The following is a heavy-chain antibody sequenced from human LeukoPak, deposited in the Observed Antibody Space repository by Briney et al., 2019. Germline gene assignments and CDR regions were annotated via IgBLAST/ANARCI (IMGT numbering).Heavy chain of an antibody. J-gene: IGHJ4*02. D-gene: IGHD6-19*01. V-gene: IGHV3-66*01. CDR1: GSTVSSNY. CDR3: ARGVALHSDGWTPPVY. Sequence: GGSLRLSCAASGSTVSSNYMSWVRQAPGKGLEWVSVIYSGSSTYYVDSVKGRFTISRDNSKNTLYLQMNSLRAEDTAVYYCARGVALHSDGWTPPVYWGQGTLVTVSS. CDR2: IYSGSST.